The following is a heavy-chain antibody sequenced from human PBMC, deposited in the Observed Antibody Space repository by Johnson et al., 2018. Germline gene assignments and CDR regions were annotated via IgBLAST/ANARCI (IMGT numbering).Heavy chain of an antibody. CDR1: GGTFSSYA. Sequence: VQLVQSGAEVKKPGSSVKVSCKASGGTFSSYAISWVRQAPGQGLEWMGGIIPLFGTAKYAQKFQGRITITADESTSTAYMELSSLRSEDAAVDYCAKSYSLGDMGAFDYWGQGTLVTVSS. J-gene: IGHJ4*02. D-gene: IGHD3-16*01. CDR2: IIPLFGTA. CDR3: AKSYSLGDMGAFDY. V-gene: IGHV1-69*12.